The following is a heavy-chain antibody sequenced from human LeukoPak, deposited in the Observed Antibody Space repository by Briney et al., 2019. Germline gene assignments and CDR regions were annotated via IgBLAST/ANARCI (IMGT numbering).Heavy chain of an antibody. Sequence: SVKVSCTAAGFTFTSFTVQRVGQARGQRLEWRGWMVVGSGNTNYAQKFQERVTITRDMSTSTAYMELSRLRSEDTAVYYCARGFRGFETAMVTSYWYFDLWGRGTLVTVSS. D-gene: IGHD5-18*01. CDR2: MVVGSGNT. V-gene: IGHV1-58*01. CDR1: GFTFTSFT. J-gene: IGHJ2*01. CDR3: ARGFRGFETAMVTSYWYFDL.